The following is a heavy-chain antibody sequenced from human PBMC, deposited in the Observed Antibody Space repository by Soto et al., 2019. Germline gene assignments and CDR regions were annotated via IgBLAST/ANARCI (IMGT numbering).Heavy chain of an antibody. CDR1: AFSFGADGVG. V-gene: IGHV2-5*02. CDR3: THAYSATSWPNDALHV. Sequence: QITLKESGPALVKPTQALTLTCIFSAFSFGADGVGVGWIRQPPGKGLEWLAPIFWDADAPYSPSLKRRPTPPEDTPKHQAVLPSTSMDPLDTATNYKTHAYSATSWPNDALHVWGPETVVTVSS. J-gene: IGHJ3*01. CDR2: IFWDADA. D-gene: IGHD2-21*01.